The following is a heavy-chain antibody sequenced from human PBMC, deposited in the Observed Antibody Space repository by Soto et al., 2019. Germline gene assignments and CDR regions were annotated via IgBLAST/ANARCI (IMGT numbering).Heavy chain of an antibody. J-gene: IGHJ4*02. D-gene: IGHD3-22*01. V-gene: IGHV3-21*01. Sequence: EVQLVESGGGLVKPGGSLRLSCAASGFTFSSYSMNWVRQAPGKGLEWVSSISSSSSYIYYADSVKGRFTISRDNAKNSLYLQMNSLTAEDTAGYYCARGTYYYDSSVYYSLWGQGTLVTVSS. CDR1: GFTFSSYS. CDR2: ISSSSSYI. CDR3: ARGTYYYDSSVYYSL.